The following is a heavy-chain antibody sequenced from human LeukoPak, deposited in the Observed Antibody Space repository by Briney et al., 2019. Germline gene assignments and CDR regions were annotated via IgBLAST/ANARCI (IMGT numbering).Heavy chain of an antibody. D-gene: IGHD2-2*01. CDR1: GFTVSSTY. CDR2: IHRDGPT. V-gene: IGHV3-66*01. Sequence: PGGSLRLSCAASGFTVSSTYMSWVRQAPGKGLEWVSVIHRDGPTYYADSVKGRFTISRDNAKNSLYLQMNSLRAEDTAVYYCARDIVPPGIFWDHWGQGTTVTVSS. CDR3: ARDIVPPGIFWDH. J-gene: IGHJ4*02.